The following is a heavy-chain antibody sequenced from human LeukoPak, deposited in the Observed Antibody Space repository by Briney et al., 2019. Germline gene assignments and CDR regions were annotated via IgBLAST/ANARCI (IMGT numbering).Heavy chain of an antibody. CDR1: GDSVSSNSAA. Sequence: SQTLSLTCAISGDSVSSNSAAWNWIRQSPSRGLEWLGRTYYRSKWYNDYAVSVKSRITINPDTSKNQSSLQLNSVTPEDTAVYYCAREGVQWLAPPWWFAPWGQGTLVTVSS. CDR2: TYYRSKWYN. D-gene: IGHD6-19*01. V-gene: IGHV6-1*01. CDR3: AREGVQWLAPPWWFAP. J-gene: IGHJ5*02.